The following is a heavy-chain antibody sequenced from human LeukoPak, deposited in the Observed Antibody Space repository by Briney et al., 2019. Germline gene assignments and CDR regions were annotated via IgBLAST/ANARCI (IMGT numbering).Heavy chain of an antibody. CDR1: GFTFSSYW. V-gene: IGHV3-74*01. CDR3: VRDAGSGPL. J-gene: IGHJ4*02. Sequence: GGSLRLSCAASGFTFSSYWMHWVRQAPGKGLLWVSRISSDGSSTSYADSVKGRFTISRDNAEDTLYLQMNSLRADDTSVYYCVRDAGSGPLWGQGTLVTVSS. D-gene: IGHD2-15*01. CDR2: ISSDGSST.